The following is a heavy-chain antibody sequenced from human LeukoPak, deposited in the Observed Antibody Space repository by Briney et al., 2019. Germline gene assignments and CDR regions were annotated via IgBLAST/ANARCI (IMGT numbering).Heavy chain of an antibody. J-gene: IGHJ4*02. D-gene: IGHD6-13*01. Sequence: GGSLRLSCAASGFTFRNYWMSWVRQAPGKGLEWVANIKFDGSDNFYVDSVKGRFTISRDNAKNSLYLQMNSPRADDTAVYYCARLYSSSVNFWGQGTMVTVSS. CDR3: ARLYSSSVNF. CDR2: IKFDGSDN. V-gene: IGHV3-7*01. CDR1: GFTFRNYW.